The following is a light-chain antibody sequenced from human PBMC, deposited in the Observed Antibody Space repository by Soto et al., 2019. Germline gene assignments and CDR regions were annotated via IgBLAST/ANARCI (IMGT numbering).Light chain of an antibody. J-gene: IGLJ2*01. CDR3: SSYAGNNNLL. Sequence: QSALTQPPSASGSPGQSVTISCTGTSSDVGGYNSVSWYQQHPGKAPKLMTYEVNKRPSGVPDRFSGSKSGNTASLTVSGLQAEDEADYYCSSYAGNNNLLFGGGTQLTVL. CDR2: EVN. CDR1: SSDVGGYNS. V-gene: IGLV2-8*01.